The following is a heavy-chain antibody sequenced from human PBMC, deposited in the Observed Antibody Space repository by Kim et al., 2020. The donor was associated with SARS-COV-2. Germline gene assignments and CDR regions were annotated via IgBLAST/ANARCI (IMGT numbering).Heavy chain of an antibody. V-gene: IGHV3-23*01. CDR3: GEGSSNMRGAFDC. D-gene: IGHD3-10*01. J-gene: IGHJ4*02. Sequence: GGSLRLSCAASGLTFSTFAMSWVRQAPGKGLEWVSVISGSGGSIYEASAMGRFITSRDNTTNMLHLQMNSLRAEEEALYYCGEGSSNMRGAFDCRGKG. CDR2: ISGSGGSI. CDR1: GLTFSTFA.